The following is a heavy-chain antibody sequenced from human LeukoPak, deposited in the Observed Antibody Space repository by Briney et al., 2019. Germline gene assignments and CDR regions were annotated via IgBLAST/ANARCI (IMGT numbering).Heavy chain of an antibody. CDR2: ISAYNGNT. CDR3: ARDDRYCSSTSCYTPFDY. D-gene: IGHD2-2*02. J-gene: IGHJ4*02. Sequence: ASVKVSCKASGYTFTSYGISWVRQAPGRGLEWMGWISAYNGNTNYAQKLQGRVTMTTDTSTSTAYMELRSLRSDDTAVYYCARDDRYCSSTSCYTPFDYWGQGTLVTVSS. V-gene: IGHV1-18*01. CDR1: GYTFTSYG.